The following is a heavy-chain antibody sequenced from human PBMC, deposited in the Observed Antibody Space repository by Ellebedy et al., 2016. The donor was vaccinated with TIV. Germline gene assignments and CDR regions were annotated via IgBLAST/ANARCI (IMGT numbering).Heavy chain of an antibody. Sequence: VSVKVSCKASGYTFTSYDINWLRQAPGQGLEWMGWVNPGSGSTGYSHKFQGRVSMTSDTSIRTAYLEMSGLTSDDTAVYYCGRVPSGYSVGWIIDYWGQGTLVTVSS. D-gene: IGHD6-19*01. J-gene: IGHJ4*02. V-gene: IGHV1-8*01. CDR1: GYTFTSYD. CDR2: VNPGSGST. CDR3: GRVPSGYSVGWIIDY.